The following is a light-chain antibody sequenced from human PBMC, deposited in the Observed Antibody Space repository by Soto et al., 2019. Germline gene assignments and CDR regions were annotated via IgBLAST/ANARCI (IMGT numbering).Light chain of an antibody. CDR3: QQFGSSPVYT. J-gene: IGKJ2*01. V-gene: IGKV3-20*01. CDR1: QSVSSIY. CDR2: GAS. Sequence: ELVLTQSPGTLSLSPGERVTLSCRASQSVSSIYLAWYQQKPGQAPRLLIYGASSRATGIPDRFSGSWSGTDFTLTISRLEPEDFAVYYCQQFGSSPVYTFGQGTKLEIK.